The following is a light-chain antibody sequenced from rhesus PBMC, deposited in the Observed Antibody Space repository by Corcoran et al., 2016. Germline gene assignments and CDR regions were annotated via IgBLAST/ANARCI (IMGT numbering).Light chain of an antibody. Sequence: DIQMTQSPSSLSASVGDRVTITCRASQGISTYLNWYQQKLGKVPKLLIYGASSVESGVPSRFSGSGAWTDVTLTNSILQPSEFAIYYCLQYNSNPYSCGQGTKVGIK. CDR1: QGISTY. V-gene: IGKV1-43*03. CDR2: GAS. CDR3: LQYNSNPYS. J-gene: IGKJ2*01.